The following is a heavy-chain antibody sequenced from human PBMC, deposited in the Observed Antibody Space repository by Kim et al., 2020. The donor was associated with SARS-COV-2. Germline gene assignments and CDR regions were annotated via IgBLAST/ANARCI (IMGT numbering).Heavy chain of an antibody. CDR3: ARDPYSWSYSYYFDY. Sequence: GGSLRLSCAASGFTFSSYAMHWVRQAPGKGLEWVAVISYDGSNKYYADSVKGRFTISRDNSKNTLYLQMNSLRAEDTAVYYCARDPYSWSYSYYFDYWG. V-gene: IGHV3-30-3*01. D-gene: IGHD1-26*01. CDR2: ISYDGSNK. CDR1: GFTFSSYA. J-gene: IGHJ4*01.